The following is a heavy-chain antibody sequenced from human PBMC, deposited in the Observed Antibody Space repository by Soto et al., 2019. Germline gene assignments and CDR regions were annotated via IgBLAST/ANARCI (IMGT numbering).Heavy chain of an antibody. CDR3: TTGITARPPG. D-gene: IGHD6-6*01. CDR1: GFIFSDSA. V-gene: IGHV3-73*01. J-gene: IGHJ4*02. CDR2: IRSKANNYAT. Sequence: HPGGSLRLSCEASGFIFSDSAMHWVRQASGKGLEWIGRIRSKANNYATVYTASVEGRFTISRDDSKNTVYLQMNSLKTEDTAVYYCTTGITARPPGWGQGTLVTVS.